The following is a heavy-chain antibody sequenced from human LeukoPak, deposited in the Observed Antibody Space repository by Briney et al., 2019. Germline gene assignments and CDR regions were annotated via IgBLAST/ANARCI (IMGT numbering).Heavy chain of an antibody. V-gene: IGHV1-46*01. Sequence: ASVKVSCKASGYTFASYYMHWVRQAPGQGLGWMGIINPSGGSTTYAQKFQGRVTMTRDTSTSTVYMELSRLRSEDTAVYYCARDSTPTYYSGTYYFEYWGQGTLVTVSS. CDR1: GYTFASYY. CDR3: ARDSTPTYYSGTYYFEY. CDR2: INPSGGST. D-gene: IGHD1-26*01. J-gene: IGHJ4*02.